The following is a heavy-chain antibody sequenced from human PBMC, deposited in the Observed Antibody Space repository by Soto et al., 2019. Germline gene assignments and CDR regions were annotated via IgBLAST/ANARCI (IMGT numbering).Heavy chain of an antibody. CDR2: IYFTGNT. Sequence: LSLTCTVSGGPINSGDYYWSWIRQHPGKGPEWIGHIYFTGNTFYIPSLKSRVTISVHTSNSQFSLELNSVTAADTAVYYCARGLISGSHYSGGWYYFDSWGQGTQVT. J-gene: IGHJ4*02. D-gene: IGHD1-26*01. CDR3: ARGLISGSHYSGGWYYFDS. CDR1: GGPINSGDYY. V-gene: IGHV4-31*03.